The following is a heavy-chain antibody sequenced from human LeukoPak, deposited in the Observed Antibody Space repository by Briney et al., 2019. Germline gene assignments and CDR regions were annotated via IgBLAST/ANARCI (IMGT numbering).Heavy chain of an antibody. CDR3: AISYYDSSGYYYGPYFDY. D-gene: IGHD3-22*01. V-gene: IGHV1-18*01. Sequence: GASVKVSCKTSGYTFTIYGISWVRQAPGQGLEWMGLISAYGNTNYAQNLQGRVTMTTDTSTSTAYMELRSLRSDDTAVYYCAISYYDSSGYYYGPYFDYWGQGTLVTVSS. J-gene: IGHJ4*02. CDR2: ISAYGNT. CDR1: GYTFTIYG.